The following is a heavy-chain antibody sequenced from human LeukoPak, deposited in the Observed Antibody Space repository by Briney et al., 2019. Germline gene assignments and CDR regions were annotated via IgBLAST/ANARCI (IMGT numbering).Heavy chain of an antibody. CDR3: ARDRHFAPIFDY. CDR1: GGSISSYY. D-gene: IGHD3-3*02. CDR2: IYTSGST. Sequence: SETLSLTCTVSGGSISSYYWSWIRQPPGKGLEWIGSIYTSGSTNYNPSLKSRVTMSVDTSKNQFSLKLSSVTAADTAVYYCARDRHFAPIFDYWGQGTLVTVSS. V-gene: IGHV4-4*07. J-gene: IGHJ4*02.